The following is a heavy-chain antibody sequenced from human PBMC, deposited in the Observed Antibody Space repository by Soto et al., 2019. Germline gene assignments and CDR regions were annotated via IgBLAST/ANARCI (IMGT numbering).Heavy chain of an antibody. J-gene: IGHJ4*02. CDR2: ISAYNGNT. CDR3: ARDANYYYDSSGYPWYFDY. CDR1: GYTFTSYG. Sequence: GASVKVSCKASGYTFTSYGISWLRQAPGQGLEWMGWISAYNGNTNYAQKLQGRVTMTTDTSTSTAYMELRSLRSDDTAVYYCARDANYYYDSSGYPWYFDYWGQGTLVTVSS. V-gene: IGHV1-18*01. D-gene: IGHD3-22*01.